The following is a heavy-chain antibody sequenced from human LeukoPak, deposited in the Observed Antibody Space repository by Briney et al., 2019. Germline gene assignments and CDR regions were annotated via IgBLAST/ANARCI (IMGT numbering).Heavy chain of an antibody. J-gene: IGHJ4*02. V-gene: IGHV4-39*01. CDR2: IYYSGST. CDR3: ARQGDILTGYDY. CDR1: GGSISSSSYY. Sequence: SETLSPTCTVSGGSISSSSYYWGWIRQPPGKGLEWIGSIYYSGSTNYNPSLKSRVTISVDTSKNQFSLKLSSVTAADTAVYYCARQGDILTGYDYWGQGTLVTVSS. D-gene: IGHD3-9*01.